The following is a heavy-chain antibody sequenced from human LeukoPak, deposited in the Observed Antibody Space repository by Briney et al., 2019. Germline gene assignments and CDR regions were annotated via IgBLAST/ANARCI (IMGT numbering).Heavy chain of an antibody. CDR1: GFTVSSNY. Sequence: GGCMRLSCAASGFTVSSNYTSWVRQAPEKGLGWVAAIYSGGGPYYANSVKGGFPIPRDNSKNTLYLQMNSLRPEDTAVYYFASNVLLWYGEAPWGQGTLVTVSS. D-gene: IGHD3-10*01. J-gene: IGHJ5*02. CDR2: IYSGGGP. V-gene: IGHV3-66*01. CDR3: ASNVLLWYGEAP.